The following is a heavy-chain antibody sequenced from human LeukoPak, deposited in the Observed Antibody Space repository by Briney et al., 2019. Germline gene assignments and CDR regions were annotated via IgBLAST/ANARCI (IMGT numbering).Heavy chain of an antibody. J-gene: IGHJ4*02. V-gene: IGHV4-34*01. CDR2: INHSGST. CDR3: ASSYPYVWGSYRTFDY. Sequence: SETLSLTCAVYGGSFSGYYWSWISQPPGKGLEWIGEINHSGSTNYNPSLKSRVTISVDTSKNQFSLKLSSVTAADTAVYYCASSYPYVWGSYRTFDYWGQGTLVTVSS. D-gene: IGHD3-16*02. CDR1: GGSFSGYY.